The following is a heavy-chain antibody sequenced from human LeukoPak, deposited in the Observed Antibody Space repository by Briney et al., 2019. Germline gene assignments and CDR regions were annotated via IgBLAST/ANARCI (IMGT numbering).Heavy chain of an antibody. D-gene: IGHD6-13*01. Sequence: SGFTXSSYRMNWVRQAPGKGLEWVSYISSSSRTIYYADSVKGRFTISRDNAKNSLYLQINSLRVEDTAVYYCARETSSWYPMDSWGQGTLVTVSS. CDR3: ARETSSWYPMDS. CDR2: ISSSSRTI. J-gene: IGHJ4*02. V-gene: IGHV3-48*01. CDR1: GFTXSSYR.